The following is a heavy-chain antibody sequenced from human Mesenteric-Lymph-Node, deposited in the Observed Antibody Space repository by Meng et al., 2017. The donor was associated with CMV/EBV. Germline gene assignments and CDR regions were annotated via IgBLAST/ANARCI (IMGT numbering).Heavy chain of an antibody. CDR1: GGSISSYY. CDR3: ARDPGPATPDY. V-gene: IGHV4-59*01. Sequence: SETLSLTCTVSGGSISSYYWSWIRQPPGKGLEWIGYIYYIGSTNYNPSLKSRVTISVDTSKNQFSLKLSSVTAADTAVYYCARDPGPATPDYWGQGTLVTVSS. CDR2: IYYIGST. J-gene: IGHJ4*02. D-gene: IGHD2-15*01.